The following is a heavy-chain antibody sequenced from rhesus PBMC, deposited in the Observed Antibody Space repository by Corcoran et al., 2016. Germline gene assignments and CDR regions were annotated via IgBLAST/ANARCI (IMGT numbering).Heavy chain of an antibody. D-gene: IGHD1-1-1*01. CDR1: GGSISGYYY. V-gene: IGHV4-73*01. CDR3: AIDIAGFDY. J-gene: IGHJ4*01. CDR2: IYCNSAST. Sequence: QVQLQQWGEGLVKPSETLSLTCAVYGGSISGYYYWSWIRQPPGKGLEWIGYIYCNSASTNYTPSLKNRVTISKDTSKNQFSLKLSSVTAADTAVYYCAIDIAGFDYWGQGVLVTVSS.